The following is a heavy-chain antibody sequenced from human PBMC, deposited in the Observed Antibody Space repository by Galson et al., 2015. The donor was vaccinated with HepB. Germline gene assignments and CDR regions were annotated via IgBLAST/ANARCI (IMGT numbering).Heavy chain of an antibody. CDR3: ARATRGYSYGFWNDDAFDI. CDR2: ISYDGSNK. V-gene: IGHV3-30*04. J-gene: IGHJ3*02. CDR1: GFTFSSYA. Sequence: SLRLSCAASGFTFSSYAMHWVRQAPGKGLEWVAVISYDGSNKYYADSVKGRFTISRDNSKNTLYLQMNSLRAEDTAVYYCARATRGYSYGFWNDDAFDIWGQGTMVTVSS. D-gene: IGHD5-18*01.